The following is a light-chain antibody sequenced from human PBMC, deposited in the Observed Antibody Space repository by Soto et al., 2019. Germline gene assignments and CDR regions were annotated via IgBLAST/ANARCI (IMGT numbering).Light chain of an antibody. CDR1: QSVSSSY. V-gene: IGKV3-20*01. CDR2: GAS. J-gene: IGKJ5*01. Sequence: EIVLTQSPGTLSLSPGERATLSCRASQSVSSSYLAWYQQKPGQAPRLLIYGASSRATGIPDRFSGSGSGTDFTLTISRLEPEDFAVYYCQQYGSSLPITFGQGTDWRL. CDR3: QQYGSSLPIT.